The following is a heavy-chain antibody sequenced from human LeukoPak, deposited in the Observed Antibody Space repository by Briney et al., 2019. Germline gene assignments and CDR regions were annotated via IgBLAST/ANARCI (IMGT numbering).Heavy chain of an antibody. Sequence: GGSLRLSCAASGFTFSSYSLNWVRQARGNGLEWVSNISGRSGAIHYADSVKGRFTISSDNAKNSLYLQMNSLRDADTAVYYCARDDSYAFDIWGQGTMVTVYS. V-gene: IGHV3-48*02. D-gene: IGHD2-15*01. CDR2: ISGRSGAI. CDR3: ARDDSYAFDI. CDR1: GFTFSSYS. J-gene: IGHJ3*02.